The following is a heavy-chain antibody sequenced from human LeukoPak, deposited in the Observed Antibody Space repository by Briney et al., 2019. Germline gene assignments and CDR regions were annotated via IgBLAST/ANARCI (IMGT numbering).Heavy chain of an antibody. D-gene: IGHD6-6*01. J-gene: IGHJ4*02. CDR3: ARSPIAARLRFDY. CDR2: ISSSSGYI. CDR1: GFTFTSVW. V-gene: IGHV3-21*01. Sequence: GGSLRLSCAASGFTFTSVWMHWFRQAPGKGLEWVSSISSSSGYIYYADSVKGRFTISRDNAKNSLYLQMNSLRAEDTAVYYCARSPIAARLRFDYWGQGTLVTVSS.